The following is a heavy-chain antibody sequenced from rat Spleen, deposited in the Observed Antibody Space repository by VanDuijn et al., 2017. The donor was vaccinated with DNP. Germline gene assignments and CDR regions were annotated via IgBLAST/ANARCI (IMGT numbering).Heavy chain of an antibody. CDR3: ARHVLPLRVWDY. D-gene: IGHD1-4*01. CDR1: GFTFSDYY. CDR2: ISYDGGFT. V-gene: IGHV5-22*01. J-gene: IGHJ2*01. Sequence: EVQLVESGGGLVQPGRSLKLSCAASGFTFSDYYMAWVRQAPTKGLEWVAYISYDGGFTYYGDSVKGRFTISRDNAKSTLYLEMNSLRSEDMATYYCARHVLPLRVWDYWGQGVMVTVSS.